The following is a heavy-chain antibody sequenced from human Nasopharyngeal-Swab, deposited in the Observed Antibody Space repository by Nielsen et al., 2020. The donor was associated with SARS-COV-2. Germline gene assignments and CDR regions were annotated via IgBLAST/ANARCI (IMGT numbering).Heavy chain of an antibody. CDR2: FITTGFTT. V-gene: IGHV3-48*04. CDR1: EFTFSSCS. CDR3: AREVGAGFLDH. Sequence: GESLKISCAAFEFTFSSCSMNWVRQAPGKGLEWISYFITTGFTTFYADSVTGRFTISRDDAKNSVYLQMNSLRADDTAVYYCAREVGAGFLDHWGQGTPVTVSS. J-gene: IGHJ4*02. D-gene: IGHD6-19*01.